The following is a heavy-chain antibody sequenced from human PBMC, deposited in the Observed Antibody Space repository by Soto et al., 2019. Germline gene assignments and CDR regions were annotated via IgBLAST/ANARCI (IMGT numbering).Heavy chain of an antibody. CDR3: ASWRSYSGSYCFDY. J-gene: IGHJ4*02. V-gene: IGHV1-69*06. D-gene: IGHD1-26*01. CDR1: GGTFNTYT. CDR2: IIPMYDSV. Sequence: QVQLVQSGAEVKKPGASVKVSCEASGGTFNTYTINWVRQAPGRGLEWVGQIIPMYDSVNYAENFQGRVTITAVKSTKTAYMELTSLRSEDTALYFCASWRSYSGSYCFDYWGQGTLVTVSS.